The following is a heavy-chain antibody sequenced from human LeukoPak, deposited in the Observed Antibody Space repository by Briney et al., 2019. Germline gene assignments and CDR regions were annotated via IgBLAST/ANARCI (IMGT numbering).Heavy chain of an antibody. D-gene: IGHD6-13*01. CDR2: SATTKPNSCTT. J-gene: IGHJ4*02. V-gene: IGHV3-72*01. Sequence: GGSLRLSCAGAGFSIADHHMDWVRQAPGTGLEWIGRSATTKPNSCTTQYAASVRGRFTISRDDSQNSLYLHLSSLKTEDTAVYYCVRVVTTRSGWYHFDNWGLGTLVSVSS. CDR3: VRVVTTRSGWYHFDN. CDR1: GFSIADHH.